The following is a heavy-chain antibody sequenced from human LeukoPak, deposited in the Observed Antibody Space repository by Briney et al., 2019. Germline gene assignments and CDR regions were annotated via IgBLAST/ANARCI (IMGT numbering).Heavy chain of an antibody. CDR3: ARHPLNYYGSGSYSMYYYGMDV. CDR1: GYSFSNYC. CDR2: IYPGDSDT. D-gene: IGHD3-10*01. J-gene: IGHJ6*02. Sequence: GESLKISCKGSGYSFSNYCIGWVRQMRGKGLEWIGIIYPGDSDTRYSPSFQGQVTISADKSISTAYLQWSSLKASDTAMYYCARHPLNYYGSGSYSMYYYGMDVWGQGTTVTVSS. V-gene: IGHV5-51*01.